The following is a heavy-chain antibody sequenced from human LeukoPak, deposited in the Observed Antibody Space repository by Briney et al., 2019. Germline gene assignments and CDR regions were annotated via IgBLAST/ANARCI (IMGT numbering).Heavy chain of an antibody. D-gene: IGHD6-19*01. J-gene: IGHJ3*02. CDR2: IYYSGST. CDR1: GGSISSYY. Sequence: PSETLSLTCTVSGGSISSYYWGWIRQPPGKGLEWIGYIYYSGSTNYNPSLKSRVTISVDTSKNQFSLKLSSVTAADTAVYYCARDHQAVAGDAAFDIWGQGTMVTVSS. V-gene: IGHV4-59*01. CDR3: ARDHQAVAGDAAFDI.